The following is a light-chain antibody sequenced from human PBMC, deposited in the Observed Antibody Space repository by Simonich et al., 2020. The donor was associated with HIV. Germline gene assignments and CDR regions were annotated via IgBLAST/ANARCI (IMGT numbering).Light chain of an antibody. CDR1: QNISNY. CDR3: QKYNSAPFT. Sequence: DIQMIQSPSSLSASVGDRVTVTCRASQNISNYLNWYQQKPGKAPQILIYGASILQSGVPSRFSGRRSGTDFTLTISSLQPEDVATYYCQKYNSAPFTFGQGTRLEIK. CDR2: GAS. V-gene: IGKV1-39*01. J-gene: IGKJ5*01.